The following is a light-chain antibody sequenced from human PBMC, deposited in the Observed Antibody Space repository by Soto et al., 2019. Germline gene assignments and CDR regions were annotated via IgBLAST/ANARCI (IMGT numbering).Light chain of an antibody. CDR1: QSVSRR. CDR3: QHYCETPST. J-gene: IGKJ5*01. CDR2: GAS. Sequence: EIVLTQSPGTLSLSPGGRATLSCRASQSVSRRLAWYQHRPGQSPRLLISGASMRASGVPVRFSGSGSGTDFTLTISRLEPEDFAVYYCQHYCETPSTFGLGTRLEV. V-gene: IGKV3-20*01.